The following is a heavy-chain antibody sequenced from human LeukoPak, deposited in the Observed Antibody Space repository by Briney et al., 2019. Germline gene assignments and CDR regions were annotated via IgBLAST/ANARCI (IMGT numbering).Heavy chain of an antibody. CDR3: ARGPYYYDSSGPWYYFDY. CDR1: RRTFSIYA. CDR2: FIPIFGTA. D-gene: IGHD3-22*01. J-gene: IGHJ4*02. Sequence: SVKLPCNASRRTFSIYAISCVPQAPEQALEWMGVFIPIFGTANYAQKFQGRVTITADESTSTAYMELSSLRSEDTAVYYCARGPYYYDSSGPWYYFDYWGQGTLVTVSS. V-gene: IGHV1-69*13.